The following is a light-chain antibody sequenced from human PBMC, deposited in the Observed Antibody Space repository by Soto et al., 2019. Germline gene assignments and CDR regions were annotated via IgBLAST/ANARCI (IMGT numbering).Light chain of an antibody. Sequence: AIQMTQSPSSLSASVGDRVTITCRASQDIRNDLGWYQQKPGKAPKVLIYVTSNLQSGVPSRFSGSGSSTDFTLTISGLQPEDCATYYCLQDYNYPLTFGGGTKVEIK. CDR1: QDIRND. CDR2: VTS. V-gene: IGKV1-6*01. CDR3: LQDYNYPLT. J-gene: IGKJ4*01.